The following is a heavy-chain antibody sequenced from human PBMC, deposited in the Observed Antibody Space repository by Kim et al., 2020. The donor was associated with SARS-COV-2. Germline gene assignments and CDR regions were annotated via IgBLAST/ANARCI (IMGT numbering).Heavy chain of an antibody. J-gene: IGHJ4*02. V-gene: IGHV3-30*18. Sequence: GGSLRLSCAASGFTFSSYGMHWVRQAPGKGLEWVAVISYDGSNKYYADSVKGRFTISRDNSKNTLYLQMNSLRAEDTTVYYCAKDPLNRKGYYFDYWGQGTLVTVSS. CDR2: ISYDGSNK. CDR1: GFTFSSYG. CDR3: AKDPLNRKGYYFDY.